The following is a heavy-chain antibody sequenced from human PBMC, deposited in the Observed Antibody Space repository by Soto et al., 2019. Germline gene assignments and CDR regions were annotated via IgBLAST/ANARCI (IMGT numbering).Heavy chain of an antibody. CDR2: ISDSGST. D-gene: IGHD2-2*01. Sequence: PWETLSLTCTVSGGSIDYYYWTWIRRPPGKGLEWIGYISDSGSTKYNPSLRSRVTISVDTSKNQFSLNLNSVTAADTAVYYCARDTTSWFPYYGIDVWGEGTTVTVSS. J-gene: IGHJ6*02. V-gene: IGHV4-59*01. CDR3: ARDTTSWFPYYGIDV. CDR1: GGSIDYYY.